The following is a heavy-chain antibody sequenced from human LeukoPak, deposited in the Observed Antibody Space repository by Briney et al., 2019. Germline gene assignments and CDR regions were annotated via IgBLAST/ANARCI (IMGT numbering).Heavy chain of an antibody. D-gene: IGHD6-13*01. CDR3: ARVSSYIADSHHDY. V-gene: IGHV4-59*01. J-gene: IGHJ4*02. CDR2: IYYSGST. CDR1: GGSISSYY. Sequence: TSETLSLTCTVSGGSISSYYWSWIRQPPGKGLEWIGYIYYSGSTNYNPSLKSRVTISVDTSKNQFSLKLSSVTAADTAVYYCARVSSYIADSHHDYWGQGTLVTVSS.